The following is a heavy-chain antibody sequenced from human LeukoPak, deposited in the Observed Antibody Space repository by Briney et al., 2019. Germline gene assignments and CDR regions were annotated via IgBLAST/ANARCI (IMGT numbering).Heavy chain of an antibody. J-gene: IGHJ4*02. D-gene: IGHD3-10*01. V-gene: IGHV3-74*01. CDR1: GFTFSSYW. CDR3: ARGMRITMVRGVIPHDY. CDR2: INSDGSST. Sequence: PGGSLRLSCAASGFTFSSYWMHWVRQAPGKGLVCVSRINSDGSSTSYADSVKGRFTISRDNAKNTLYLQMNSLRAEDTAVYYCARGMRITMVRGVIPHDYWGQGTLVTVSS.